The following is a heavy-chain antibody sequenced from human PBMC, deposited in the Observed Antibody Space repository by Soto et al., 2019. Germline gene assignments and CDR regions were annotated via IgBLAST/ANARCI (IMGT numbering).Heavy chain of an antibody. Sequence: EVQLVESGGGLVKPGGFLRLSCAVSGFTFNTYDMNWVRQAPGKGLEWVSSITASSAYIYYADSVRGRITISRDNAKNSLFLQMHSLRAEDTAVYYCVRSGTARLLRHSWFDTWGQGTLVTVSS. CDR3: VRSGTARLLRHSWFDT. D-gene: IGHD2-21*01. CDR1: GFTFNTYD. J-gene: IGHJ5*02. V-gene: IGHV3-21*01. CDR2: ITASSAYI.